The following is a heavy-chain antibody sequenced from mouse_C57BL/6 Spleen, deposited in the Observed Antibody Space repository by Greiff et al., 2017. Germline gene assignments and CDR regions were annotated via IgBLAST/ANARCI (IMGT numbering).Heavy chain of an antibody. D-gene: IGHD2-1*01. J-gene: IGHJ3*01. V-gene: IGHV1-59*01. CDR2: IDPSDSYT. CDR3: ARGRGNYGGDWFAY. Sequence: QVQLQQPGAELVRPGTSVKLSCKASGYTFTSYWMHWVKQRPGQGLEWIGVIDPSDSYTNYNQKFKGKATLTVDTSSSTAYMQLSSLTSEDSAVYYCARGRGNYGGDWFAYWGQGTLVTVSA. CDR1: GYTFTSYW.